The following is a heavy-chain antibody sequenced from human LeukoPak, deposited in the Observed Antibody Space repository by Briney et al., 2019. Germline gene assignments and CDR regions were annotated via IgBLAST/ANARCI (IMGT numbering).Heavy chain of an antibody. D-gene: IGHD3-10*01. CDR1: GGSISSYY. J-gene: IGHJ4*02. Sequence: SETLSLTCTVSGGSISSYYWSWIRQPPGKGLEWIGYIYYSGSTNYNPSLKSRVTISVDTSKFSLKLSSVTAADTAVYYCARGMFYYGSESYYGIDYWGRGTLVTVSS. CDR3: ARGMFYYGSESYYGIDY. CDR2: IYYSGST. V-gene: IGHV4-59*01.